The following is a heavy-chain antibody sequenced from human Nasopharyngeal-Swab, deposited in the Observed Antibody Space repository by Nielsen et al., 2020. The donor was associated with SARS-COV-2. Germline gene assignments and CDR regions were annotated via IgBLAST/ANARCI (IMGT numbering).Heavy chain of an antibody. D-gene: IGHD3-3*01. Sequence: GESLKISCAASGFTFNVYWMGWVRQVPGKGLEWVANIKQDASEVYYVDSVKGRFPISRDNAKNSLYLQMNSLRAEDTAVYFCARGRPLGGYYFGYFDYWGHGTLVTVSS. CDR1: GFTFNVYW. V-gene: IGHV3-7*01. J-gene: IGHJ4*01. CDR3: ARGRPLGGYYFGYFDY. CDR2: IKQDASEV.